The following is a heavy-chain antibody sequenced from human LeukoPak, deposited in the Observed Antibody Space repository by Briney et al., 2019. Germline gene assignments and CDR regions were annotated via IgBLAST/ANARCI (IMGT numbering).Heavy chain of an antibody. CDR3: ARDRSGSYYYYYHYMDV. V-gene: IGHV3-20*04. J-gene: IGHJ6*03. Sequence: GGSLRLSCAASGFTFDDYGMSWVRQAPGKGLEWVSGINWNGGSTGYADSVKGRFTISRDNAKNSLYLQMNSLRAEDTALYYCARDRSGSYYYYYHYMDVWGKGTTVTVSS. CDR1: GFTFDDYG. CDR2: INWNGGST. D-gene: IGHD1-26*01.